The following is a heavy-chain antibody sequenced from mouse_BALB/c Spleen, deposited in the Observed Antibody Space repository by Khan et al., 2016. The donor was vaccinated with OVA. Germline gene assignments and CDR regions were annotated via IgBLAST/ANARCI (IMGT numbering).Heavy chain of an antibody. J-gene: IGHJ2*01. CDR3: ARIYGGDFDY. CDR1: GYSITSDYA. Sequence: EVKLLESGPALVKPSQSLSLTCTVTGYSITSDYAWNWIRQFPGNKLEWMGYISYSGNTKSNPSLKSRISITRDTSKNQFFLQLNSVTTEDTATYDCARIYGGDFDYWGQGTTLTVSS. V-gene: IGHV3-2*02. CDR2: ISYSGNT. D-gene: IGHD1-1*01.